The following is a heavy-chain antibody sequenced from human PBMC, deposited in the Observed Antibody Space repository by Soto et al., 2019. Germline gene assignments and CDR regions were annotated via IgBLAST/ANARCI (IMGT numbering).Heavy chain of an antibody. D-gene: IGHD3-22*01. Sequence: SETLSLTCAVYGGSLSGYYWNWVRQSPGKGLEWIGYIYYSGSTNYNPSLKSRVTISVDTSKNQFSLKLSSVTAADTAVYYCARYYYDSSGYYYDDYWGQGTLVTVSS. J-gene: IGHJ4*02. V-gene: IGHV4-34*09. CDR1: GGSLSGYY. CDR2: IYYSGST. CDR3: ARYYYDSSGYYYDDY.